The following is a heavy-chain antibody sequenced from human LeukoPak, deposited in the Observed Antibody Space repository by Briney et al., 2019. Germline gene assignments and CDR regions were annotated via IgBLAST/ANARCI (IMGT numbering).Heavy chain of an antibody. Sequence: SETLSLTCTVSGGSISSYYWSWIRQPPGKGLEWIGYIYYSGSTNYNPSLKSRVTISVDTSKNQFSLKLSSVTAADTAVYYCARERRSSGRGSSISHQGEATNWFDPWGQGTLVTVSS. CDR2: IYYSGST. CDR3: ARERRSSGRGSSISHQGEATNWFDP. J-gene: IGHJ5*02. D-gene: IGHD6-13*01. V-gene: IGHV4-59*01. CDR1: GGSISSYY.